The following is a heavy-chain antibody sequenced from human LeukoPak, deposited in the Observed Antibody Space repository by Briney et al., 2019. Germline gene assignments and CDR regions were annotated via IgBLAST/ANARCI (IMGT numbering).Heavy chain of an antibody. J-gene: IGHJ2*01. CDR3: AKGSNYYDSSARDWYFDP. V-gene: IGHV3-23*01. CDR2: ISGSGGTT. CDR1: GFTFSSYA. D-gene: IGHD3-22*01. Sequence: GGSLRLSCAASGFTFSSYAMSWVRQAPGKGLEWVSAISGSGGTTYYADSVKGRFTMSRDNSKNTLYVQMNSLRAEDTAVYYCAKGSNYYDSSARDWYFDPWGRGTLVTVSS.